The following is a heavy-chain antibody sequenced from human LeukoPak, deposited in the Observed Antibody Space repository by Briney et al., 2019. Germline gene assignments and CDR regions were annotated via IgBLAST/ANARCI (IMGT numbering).Heavy chain of an antibody. CDR3: ATSPPRYSSSPVKY. CDR2: IDPDNGET. D-gene: IGHD4-11*01. Sequence: GASVTVSFTSSVYAFSDFYMHWVQQAPGKGPEWVGRIDPDNGETVYIEKFQGRLTIIADTATDTAYIKLSSLKSDDAAVYYCATSPPRYSSSPVKYWGQGTLVTVSS. J-gene: IGHJ4*02. V-gene: IGHV1-69-2*01. CDR1: VYAFSDFY.